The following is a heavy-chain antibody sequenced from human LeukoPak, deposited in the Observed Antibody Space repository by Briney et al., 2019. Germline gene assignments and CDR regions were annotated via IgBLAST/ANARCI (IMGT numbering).Heavy chain of an antibody. CDR1: GFTFSSYA. Sequence: GRSLRLSCAASGFTFSSYAMHWVRQAPGKGLEWVAVISYDGSNKYYADSVKGRFTISRDNSKNTLYLQMNSLRAEDTAVYYCARVYGYSSGWYYYGMDVWGQGTTVTVSS. CDR3: ARVYGYSSGWYYYGMDV. J-gene: IGHJ6*02. V-gene: IGHV3-30-3*01. D-gene: IGHD6-19*01. CDR2: ISYDGSNK.